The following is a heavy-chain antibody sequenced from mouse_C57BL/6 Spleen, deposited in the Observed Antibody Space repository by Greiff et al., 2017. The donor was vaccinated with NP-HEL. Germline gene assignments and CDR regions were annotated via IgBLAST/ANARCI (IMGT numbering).Heavy chain of an antibody. CDR3: ARGLGRYYFDY. CDR1: GFTFSDYG. D-gene: IGHD4-1*01. Sequence: DVHLVESGGGLVKPGGSLKLSCAASGFTFSDYGMHWVRQAPEKGLEWVAYISSGSSTIYYADTVKGRFTISRDNAKNTLFLQMTSLGSEDTAMYYCARGLGRYYFDYWGQGTTLTVSS. J-gene: IGHJ2*01. CDR2: ISSGSSTI. V-gene: IGHV5-17*01.